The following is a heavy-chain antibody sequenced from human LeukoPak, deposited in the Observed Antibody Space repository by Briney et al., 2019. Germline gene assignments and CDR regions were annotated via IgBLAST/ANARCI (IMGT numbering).Heavy chain of an antibody. CDR2: IRYDGSNK. V-gene: IGHV3-30*02. J-gene: IGHJ4*02. CDR3: ARLDRETYCSSTSCYVY. D-gene: IGHD2-2*01. CDR1: GFTFSSYG. Sequence: GGSLRLSCAASGFTFSSYGMHWVRQAPGKGLEWVAFIRYDGSNKYYADCVKGRFTISRDNSKNTLYLQMNSLRAEDTAVYYCARLDRETYCSSTSCYVYWGQGTLVTVSS.